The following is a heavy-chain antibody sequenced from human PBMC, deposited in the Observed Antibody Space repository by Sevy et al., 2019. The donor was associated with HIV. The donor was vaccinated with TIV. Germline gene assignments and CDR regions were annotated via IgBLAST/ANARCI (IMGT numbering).Heavy chain of an antibody. J-gene: IGHJ3*02. CDR3: AKEYYYDSSDPGAFDI. CDR2: ISGRGGST. CDR1: GFTFSSYA. Sequence: GGSLRLSCAASGFTFSSYAMSWVRQAPGKGLEWVSAISGRGGSTYYADSVKGRFTISRDNSKNTLYLQMNSLRAEDTAVYYCAKEYYYDSSDPGAFDIWGQGTMVTVSS. D-gene: IGHD3-22*01. V-gene: IGHV3-23*01.